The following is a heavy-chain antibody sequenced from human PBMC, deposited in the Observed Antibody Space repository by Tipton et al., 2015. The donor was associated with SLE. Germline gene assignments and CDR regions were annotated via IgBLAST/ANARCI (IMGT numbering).Heavy chain of an antibody. CDR2: IYYSGST. CDR3: ARHNGPAAPFDY. Sequence: TLSLTCTVSGGSISSSSYYWGWIRQPPGKGLEWIGSIYYSGSTYYNPSLKSRVTISVDTSKNQFSLKLSSVTAADTAVYYCARHNGPAAPFDYWGQGTLVTVSS. CDR1: GGSISSSSYY. J-gene: IGHJ4*02. D-gene: IGHD6-13*01. V-gene: IGHV4-39*01.